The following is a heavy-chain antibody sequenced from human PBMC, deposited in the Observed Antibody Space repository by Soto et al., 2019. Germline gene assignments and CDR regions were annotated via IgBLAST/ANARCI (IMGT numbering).Heavy chain of an antibody. J-gene: IGHJ3*02. D-gene: IGHD2-15*01. V-gene: IGHV1-69*08. CDR1: GGTFTSDT. Sequence: SVKVSCKLSGGTFTSDTISWLRRAPGQGLEWMGRIIPILGTGNYAQKFQGRVTMTRNTSISTAYMELSSLRSEDTAVYYCARAGRGYCSGGSCHWAAFDIWGQGTMVTVSS. CDR3: ARAGRGYCSGGSCHWAAFDI. CDR2: IIPILGTG.